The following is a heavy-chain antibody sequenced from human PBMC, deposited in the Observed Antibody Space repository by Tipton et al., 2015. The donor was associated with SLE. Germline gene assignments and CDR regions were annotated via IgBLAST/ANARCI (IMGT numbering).Heavy chain of an antibody. Sequence: QVQLVQSGPEVKKPGSSVKVSCKASGGTFSSYAISWVRQAPGQGLEWMGGIIPIFGTANYAQKFQGRVTITTDESTSTAYMELSSLRSEDTAVYYCTEGGAARRREYFQHWGQGTLVTVSS. J-gene: IGHJ1*01. V-gene: IGHV1-69*01. CDR3: TEGGAARRREYFQH. CDR2: IIPIFGTA. CDR1: GGTFSSYA. D-gene: IGHD6-6*01.